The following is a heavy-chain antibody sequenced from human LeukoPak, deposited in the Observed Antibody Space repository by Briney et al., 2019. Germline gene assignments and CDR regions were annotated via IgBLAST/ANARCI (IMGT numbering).Heavy chain of an antibody. J-gene: IGHJ4*02. D-gene: IGHD6-19*01. CDR1: GFTFGSYA. CDR2: ISDSGGST. V-gene: IGHV3-23*01. CDR3: AKEDSGWFYFDY. Sequence: GGSLRLSCAVSGFTFGSYAMSWVRQAPGKGLEWVSRISDSGGSTIYADSVKGRFTISRDNSKNTLYLQMNSLGAEDTAVYYCAKEDSGWFYFDYWGQETLVTVSS.